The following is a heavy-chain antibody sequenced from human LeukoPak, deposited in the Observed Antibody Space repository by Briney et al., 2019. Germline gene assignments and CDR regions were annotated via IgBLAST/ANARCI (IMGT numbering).Heavy chain of an antibody. Sequence: PGRSLRLSCAASGFTFSSYGMHWVRQAPGKGLEWVAVISYDGSNKYYADSVKGRFTISRDNSKNTLYLQMNSLRAEDTAVYYCATHPYDSSGPAGYYYGMDVWGQGTTVTVSS. J-gene: IGHJ6*02. CDR1: GFTFSSYG. CDR2: ISYDGSNK. CDR3: ATHPYDSSGPAGYYYGMDV. V-gene: IGHV3-30*03. D-gene: IGHD3-22*01.